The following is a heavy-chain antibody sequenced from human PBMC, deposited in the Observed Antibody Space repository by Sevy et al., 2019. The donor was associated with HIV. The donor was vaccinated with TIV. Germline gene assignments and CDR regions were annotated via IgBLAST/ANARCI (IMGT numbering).Heavy chain of an antibody. Sequence: SETLSLTCTVSGYSINRNTYWGWIRQPPGKGLEWLGSVHHGGSTYYNPSLKSRVTISTDTSKNQFSLKLNSVTAADAAGYFFARDSSNYYDSGSHYKTNVAGSAWFDPWGQGTLVTVSS. CDR2: VHHGGST. D-gene: IGHD3-10*01. V-gene: IGHV4-38-2*02. J-gene: IGHJ5*02. CDR3: ARDSSNYYDSGSHYKTNVAGSAWFDP. CDR1: GYSINRNTY.